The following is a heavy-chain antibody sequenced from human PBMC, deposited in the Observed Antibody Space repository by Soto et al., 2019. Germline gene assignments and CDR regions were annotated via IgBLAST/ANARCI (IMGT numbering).Heavy chain of an antibody. V-gene: IGHV3-30*18. Sequence: GGSLRLSCAASGFTFSSYGMHWVRQAPGKGLEWVAVISYDGSNKYYADSVKGRFTISRDNSKNTLYLQMNSLRAEDTAVYYCAKDRPTYDIIGIFDYWGQGTLVTVSS. D-gene: IGHD3-22*01. CDR3: AKDRPTYDIIGIFDY. CDR2: ISYDGSNK. CDR1: GFTFSSYG. J-gene: IGHJ4*02.